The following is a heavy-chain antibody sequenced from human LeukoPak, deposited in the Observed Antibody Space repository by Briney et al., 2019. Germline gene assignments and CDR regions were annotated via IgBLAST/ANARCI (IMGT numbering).Heavy chain of an antibody. CDR1: GFTFSSYG. D-gene: IGHD3-9*01. V-gene: IGHV3-30*18. CDR3: AKDPGSDILTGYYDY. J-gene: IGHJ4*02. Sequence: PGGSLRLSCAASGFTFSSYGMHWVRQAPGKGLEWVAVISYDGSNKYYADSVKGRLTISRDNSKNTLYLQMNSLRAEDTAVYYCAKDPGSDILTGYYDYWGQGTLVTVSS. CDR2: ISYDGSNK.